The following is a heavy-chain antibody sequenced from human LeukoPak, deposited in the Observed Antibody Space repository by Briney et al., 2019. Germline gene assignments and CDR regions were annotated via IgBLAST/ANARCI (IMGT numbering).Heavy chain of an antibody. J-gene: IGHJ4*02. V-gene: IGHV3-23*01. CDR3: ASRRGYNYGYGYNFDY. CDR1: GFSFSSYA. Sequence: GKSLRLSCAASGFSFSSYAMSWVRQAPGKGLEWVSGISSSGGSTYYADSVKGRFTISRDNSKNTLYLQMNSLRAEDTAIYYCASRRGYNYGYGYNFDYWGQGTLVTVSS. CDR2: ISSSGGST. D-gene: IGHD5-18*01.